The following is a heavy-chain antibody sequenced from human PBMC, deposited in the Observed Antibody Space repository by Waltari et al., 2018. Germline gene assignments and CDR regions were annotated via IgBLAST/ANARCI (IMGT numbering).Heavy chain of an antibody. CDR3: AKGLGIVVGGDY. J-gene: IGHJ4*02. CDR1: GFTFSSYG. V-gene: IGHV3-30*18. CDR2: ISYYGSNK. D-gene: IGHD2-15*01. Sequence: QVQLVESGGGVVQPGRSLRLSCAASGFTFSSYGMHWVRQAPGKGLEWVAVISYYGSNKYYADSVKGRFTISRDNSKNTLYLQMNSLRAEDTAVYYCAKGLGIVVGGDYWGQGTLVTVSS.